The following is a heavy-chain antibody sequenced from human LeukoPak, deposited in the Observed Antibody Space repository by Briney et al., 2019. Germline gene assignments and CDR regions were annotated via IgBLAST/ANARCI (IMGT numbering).Heavy chain of an antibody. CDR3: ARDDGGGTYYFDY. CDR2: IKANSSST. V-gene: IGHV1-46*01. CDR1: RYTFASYY. D-gene: IGHD1/OR15-1a*01. Sequence: SLLKVSCKPSRYTFASYYIHSVRQTPGQGLEWMGIIKANSSSTTNAQRLQCRVTMTRDTSTRTVYMDLSSLISEDTAGYYCARDDGGGTYYFDYWGQGTLVTVSS. J-gene: IGHJ4*02.